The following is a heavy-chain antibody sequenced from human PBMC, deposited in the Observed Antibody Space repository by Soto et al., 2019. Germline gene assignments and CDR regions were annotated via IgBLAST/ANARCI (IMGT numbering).Heavy chain of an antibody. J-gene: IGHJ3*02. CDR1: GFTVSSNY. Sequence: GGSLRLSCAASGFTVSSNYMSWVRQAPGKGLEWVSVIYSGGSTYYAGSVKGRFTISRDNSKNTLYLQMNSLRAEDTAVYYCARESYCTNGVCDDAFDIWGQGTMVTVSS. CDR3: ARESYCTNGVCDDAFDI. CDR2: IYSGGST. D-gene: IGHD2-8*01. V-gene: IGHV3-53*01.